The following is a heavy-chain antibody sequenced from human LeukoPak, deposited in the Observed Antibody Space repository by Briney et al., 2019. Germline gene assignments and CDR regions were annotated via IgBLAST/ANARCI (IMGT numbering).Heavy chain of an antibody. D-gene: IGHD1-26*01. Sequence: SETLSLTCTVSGGSISSYYWSWIRQPAGKGLEWIGRIYTSGSTNYNPSLKSRVTMSVDTSKNQFSLKLSSVTAADTAVYYCARDWASGSYASYYYGMDVWGQGTTVTVSS. CDR3: ARDWASGSYASYYYGMDV. V-gene: IGHV4-4*07. J-gene: IGHJ6*02. CDR1: GGSISSYY. CDR2: IYTSGST.